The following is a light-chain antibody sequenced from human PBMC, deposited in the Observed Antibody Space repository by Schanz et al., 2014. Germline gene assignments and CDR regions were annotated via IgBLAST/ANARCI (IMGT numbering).Light chain of an antibody. J-gene: IGLJ2*01. Sequence: QSALTQPASVSGSPGQSITLSCTGTSSDVGGTNYVSWYQHHPGKAPKLMIYEGSKRPSGVPDRFSGSKSGNTASLTVSGLQAEDEADYYCSSYGGSNFVVFGGGTKLTVL. V-gene: IGLV2-8*01. CDR2: EGS. CDR1: SSDVGGTNY. CDR3: SSYGGSNFVV.